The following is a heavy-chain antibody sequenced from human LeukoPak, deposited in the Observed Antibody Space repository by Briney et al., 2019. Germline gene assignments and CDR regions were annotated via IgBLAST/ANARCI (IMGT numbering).Heavy chain of an antibody. D-gene: IGHD3-22*01. CDR1: GFTFSSYA. J-gene: IGHJ4*02. V-gene: IGHV3-23*01. Sequence: GGSLRLSCAASGFTFSSYAMSWVRQAPGKGLEWVSAISGSGGSTYYADSVKGRFTISRDNSKNTLYLQMNSLRAEDTAVYYCAKGPTWYYGSRPFYFDYWGQGTLVTVSS. CDR2: ISGSGGST. CDR3: AKGPTWYYGSRPFYFDY.